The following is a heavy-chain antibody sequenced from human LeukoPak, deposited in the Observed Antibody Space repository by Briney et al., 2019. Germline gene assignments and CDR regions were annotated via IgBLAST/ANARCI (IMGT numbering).Heavy chain of an antibody. CDR1: GGSISSGSPY. J-gene: IGHJ5*02. CDR3: ARAPYGSGSYYNDANWFDP. Sequence: SETLSLTCTVSGGSISSGSPYWSWIRQHPGKGLEWIGYIYYSGSTYYNPSLRSRVNISVDTSKNQFSLKQNSVTAADTAVYYCARAPYGSGSYYNDANWFDPWGQGTLVTVSS. V-gene: IGHV4-31*03. CDR2: IYYSGST. D-gene: IGHD3-10*01.